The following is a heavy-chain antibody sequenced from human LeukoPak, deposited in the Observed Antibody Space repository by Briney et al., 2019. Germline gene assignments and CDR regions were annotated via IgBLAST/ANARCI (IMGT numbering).Heavy chain of an antibody. CDR1: GYTFNNFY. J-gene: IGHJ4*02. V-gene: IGHV1-46*02. CDR3: AREGPDTFHFDY. Sequence: ASVKVPCKASGYTFNNFYMHWVRQAPGQGLEWMGMIFTSSGATSYPQKFRGRVTMTRDTSTSTVYMELSSLTSEDTAVYYCAREGPDTFHFDYWGQGTLVTVSS. CDR2: IFTSSGAT.